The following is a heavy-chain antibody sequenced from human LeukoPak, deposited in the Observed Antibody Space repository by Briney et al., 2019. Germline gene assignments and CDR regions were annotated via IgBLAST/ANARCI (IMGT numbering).Heavy chain of an antibody. Sequence: ASVKVSCKASGYTLTSYGISWVRQAPGQGLEWMGWISAYNGNTNYAQKLQGRVTMTTDTSTSTAYMELRSLRSDDTAVYYCAREAYCSSTSCYYGDYYYYYYMDVWGKGTTVTVSS. V-gene: IGHV1-18*01. J-gene: IGHJ6*03. CDR3: AREAYCSSTSCYYGDYYYYYYMDV. CDR1: GYTLTSYG. D-gene: IGHD2-2*01. CDR2: ISAYNGNT.